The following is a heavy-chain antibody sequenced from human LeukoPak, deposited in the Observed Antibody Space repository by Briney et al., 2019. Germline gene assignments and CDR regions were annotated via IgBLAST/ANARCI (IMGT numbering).Heavy chain of an antibody. CDR2: INSVGSST. V-gene: IGHV3-74*01. D-gene: IGHD5-12*01. Sequence: GGSLRLSCAASGFTFSSYWMHWVRHAPGKGLVWVSRINSVGSSTSYADSVKGRFTISRDNAKNSLYLQMNSVRAEDTAVYYCAREVGFSGYVDYWGQGTLVTVSS. CDR3: AREVGFSGYVDY. CDR1: GFTFSSYW. J-gene: IGHJ4*02.